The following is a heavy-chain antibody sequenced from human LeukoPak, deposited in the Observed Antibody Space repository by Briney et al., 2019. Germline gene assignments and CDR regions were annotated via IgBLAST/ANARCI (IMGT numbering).Heavy chain of an antibody. D-gene: IGHD6-13*01. V-gene: IGHV1-2*02. J-gene: IGHJ4*02. Sequence: GGSLRLSCAASGFTFSSYAMHWVRQAPGQGLEWMGWVNPNSADTGYAQKFQGRVTMTRDMSISTIYMELTRLRSDDTALYYCARWDGYSSSPDYWGQGTLVTVSS. CDR2: VNPNSADT. CDR1: GFTFSSYA. CDR3: ARWDGYSSSPDY.